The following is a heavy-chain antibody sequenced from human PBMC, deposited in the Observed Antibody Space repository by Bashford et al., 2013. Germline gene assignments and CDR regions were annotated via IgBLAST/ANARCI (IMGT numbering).Heavy chain of an antibody. Sequence: ASVKVSCKVSGYTLTELSMHWVRQAPGKGLEWMGWINPNSGGTNYAQKFQGRVTMTRDTSISTAYMELSRLRSDDTAVYYCARGPSSFDYWGQGTLVTVSS. CDR1: GYTLTELS. CDR3: ARGPSSFDY. CDR2: INPNSGGT. J-gene: IGHJ4*02. D-gene: IGHD2-2*01. V-gene: IGHV1-2*02.